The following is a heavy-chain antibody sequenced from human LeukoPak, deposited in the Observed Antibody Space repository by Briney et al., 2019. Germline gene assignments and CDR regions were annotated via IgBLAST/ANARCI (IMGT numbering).Heavy chain of an antibody. CDR3: ARRYYYDSRGYYPLYDY. D-gene: IGHD3-22*01. CDR2: TDWDDDK. V-gene: IGHV2-70*17. CDR1: GFSLSTSGMC. Sequence: SGPTLVNPTQTLTLTCTFSGFSLSTSGMCVSWIRQPPGQALEWLARTDWDDDKFYSTSLKTRLTISKDTSKNQVVLTMTNVDPVDTATYYCARRYYYDSRGYYPLYDYWGQGTLVTVSS. J-gene: IGHJ4*02.